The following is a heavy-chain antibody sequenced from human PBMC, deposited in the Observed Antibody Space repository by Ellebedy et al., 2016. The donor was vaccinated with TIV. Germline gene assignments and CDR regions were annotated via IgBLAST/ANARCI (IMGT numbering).Heavy chain of an antibody. J-gene: IGHJ4*02. CDR2: TYYRPQWFN. CDR1: GDSVSSNTAA. CDR3: ARDPAGDQGLDY. Sequence: SQTLSLTXAISGDSVSSNTAAWNWIRQSPSRGLEWLGRTYYRPQWFNDYAESMKGRITVNPDTSKNQFSLQLSSVTPEDTAVYYCARDPAGDQGLDYWGQGTLVTVSS. D-gene: IGHD7-27*01. V-gene: IGHV6-1*01.